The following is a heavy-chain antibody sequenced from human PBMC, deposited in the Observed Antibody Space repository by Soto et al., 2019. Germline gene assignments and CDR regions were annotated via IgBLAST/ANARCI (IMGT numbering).Heavy chain of an antibody. D-gene: IGHD6-19*01. CDR1: GFTFNTHG. V-gene: IGHV3-33*01. CDR2: IWYDESKK. J-gene: IGHJ4*02. CDR3: ARSSGLGIDF. Sequence: QVQLVESGGGVVQPGRSLRLSCAASGFTFNTHGMHWVRQAPGKGLEWVAVIWYDESKKYYEDSVTGRFTIYRDNSRSALYLQRDSLRAEDTGVYYCARSSGLGIDFWGQGTLVTVSS.